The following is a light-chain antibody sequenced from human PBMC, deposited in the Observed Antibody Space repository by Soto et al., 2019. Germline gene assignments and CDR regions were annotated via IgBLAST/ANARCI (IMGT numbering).Light chain of an antibody. J-gene: IGKJ1*01. V-gene: IGKV1-9*01. CDR2: EAS. Sequence: QLTQSPSILSASVGDTFPITCRASHDISTFLAWYQQKPGKAPKLLIYEASTLQSGVPSRFSGSGSGTEFTLTISSLQPDDFATYYCQQFNSYSPGAFGQGTKVDIK. CDR1: HDISTF. CDR3: QQFNSYSPGA.